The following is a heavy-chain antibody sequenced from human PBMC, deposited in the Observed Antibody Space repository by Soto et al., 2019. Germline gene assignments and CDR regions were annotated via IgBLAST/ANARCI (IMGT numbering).Heavy chain of an antibody. V-gene: IGHV3-30*04. CDR1: GFTFSSDA. D-gene: IGHD2-2*01. CDR3: ARDSAYSTASTHFDH. CDR2: VSSDGNHA. Sequence: GGSLRLSCVGSGFTFSSDALHWVRQAPGKGLEWVAVVSSDGNHAYYPDHVKGRFTISRDNSQSTVYLQMKSLKPEDTATYYCARDSAYSTASTHFDHWGQGTLVTAPQ. J-gene: IGHJ4*02.